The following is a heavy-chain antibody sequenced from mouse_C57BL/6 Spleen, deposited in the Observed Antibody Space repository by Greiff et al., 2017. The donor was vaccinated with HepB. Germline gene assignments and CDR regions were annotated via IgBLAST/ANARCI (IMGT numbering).Heavy chain of an antibody. CDR1: GYTFTDYY. J-gene: IGHJ3*01. Sequence: EVKLQQSGPELVKPGASVKISCKASGYTFTDYYMNWVKQSHGKSLEWIGDINPNNGGTSYNQKFKGKATLTVDKSSSTAYMELRSLTSEDSAVYYCARRRQAWFAYWGQGTLVTVSA. CDR3: ARRRQAWFAY. CDR2: INPNNGGT. D-gene: IGHD3-2*01. V-gene: IGHV1-26*01.